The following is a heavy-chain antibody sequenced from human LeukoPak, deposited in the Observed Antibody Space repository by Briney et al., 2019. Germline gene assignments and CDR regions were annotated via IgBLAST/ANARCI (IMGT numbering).Heavy chain of an antibody. CDR1: GDYLSDHF. Sequence: PSETLSLTCTVSGDYLSDHFWTWIRQPAGKGLEWIGRVRWGTAYYNPSPESRVTISLDTSNNHFSLKVTSVTAAETAVYYCARGTERTIISGYYSFDYWGRGILVTVSS. V-gene: IGHV4-4*07. D-gene: IGHD5-12*01. J-gene: IGHJ4*02. CDR3: ARGTERTIISGYYSFDY. CDR2: VRWGTA.